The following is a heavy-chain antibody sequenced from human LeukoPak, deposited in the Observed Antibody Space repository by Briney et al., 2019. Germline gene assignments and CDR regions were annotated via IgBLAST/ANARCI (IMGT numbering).Heavy chain of an antibody. Sequence: PGGSLRLSCAASGFTFSSYAMSWVRQAPGKGLEWVSAISGSGGSTYYADSVKGRFTISRDNSKNTLYLQMNSLRAEDTAVYYCAKSYMIALTSNWYYFDYWGQGTLVTVSS. J-gene: IGHJ4*02. CDR1: GFTFSSYA. V-gene: IGHV3-23*01. CDR3: AKSYMIALTSNWYYFDY. CDR2: ISGSGGST. D-gene: IGHD1-20*01.